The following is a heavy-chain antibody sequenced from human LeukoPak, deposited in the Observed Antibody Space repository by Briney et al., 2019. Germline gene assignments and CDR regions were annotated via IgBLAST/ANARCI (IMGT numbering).Heavy chain of an antibody. CDR1: GGTFSSYA. J-gene: IGHJ4*02. CDR2: IIPIFGTA. V-gene: IGHV1-69*01. CDR3: AREPWGYGDYQSYFGY. D-gene: IGHD4-17*01. Sequence: ASVKVSCKASGGTFSSYAISWVRQAPGQGLEWMGGIIPIFGTANYAQKFQGRVTITADESTSTAYMGLSSLRSEDTAVYYCAREPWGYGDYQSYFGYWGQGTLVTVSS.